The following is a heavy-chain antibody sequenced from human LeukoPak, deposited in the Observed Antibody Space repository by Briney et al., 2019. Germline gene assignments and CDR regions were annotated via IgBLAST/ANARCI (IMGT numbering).Heavy chain of an antibody. D-gene: IGHD5-18*01. CDR3: TKEQIGYSYASV. V-gene: IGHV3-23*01. CDR2: ISGSGGST. J-gene: IGHJ3*01. Sequence: GGSLRLSCAASGFTFSSYAMSWVRQAPGGGLEWVSPISGSGGSTYYADSVKGRFTISRDNFKNTLYLQMNGLRTEDTAVYHCTKEQIGYSYASVWGQGTMVTVSS. CDR1: GFTFSSYA.